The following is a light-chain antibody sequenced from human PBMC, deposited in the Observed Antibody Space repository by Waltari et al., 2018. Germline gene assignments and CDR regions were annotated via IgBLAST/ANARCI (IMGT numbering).Light chain of an antibody. CDR1: ALPKQY. Sequence: SYELTQPPSVSVSPGQTARITCSGDALPKQYAYWYQQKPGQAPVLVIDKVSGRPSGIPERFSGSSSGTTVTLTISGVQAEDEADYYCQSADSSGTSWVFGGGTKLTVL. CDR3: QSADSSGTSWV. J-gene: IGLJ3*02. CDR2: KVS. V-gene: IGLV3-25*03.